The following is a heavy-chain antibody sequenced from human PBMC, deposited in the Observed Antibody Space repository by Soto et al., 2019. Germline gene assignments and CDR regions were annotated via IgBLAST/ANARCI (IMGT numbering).Heavy chain of an antibody. Sequence: GSLRLSCAAAGFDFEDYAMHWVRQVPGKGLEWVSLTNSDGTDSYYVDSVKGRFTISSDNAKTTLYLQMDRLRPEDSALYFCAKSLYYYGSSPLDHWGQGTLVTVSS. CDR2: TNSDGTDS. CDR1: GFDFEDYA. J-gene: IGHJ4*02. D-gene: IGHD3-22*01. CDR3: AKSLYYYGSSPLDH. V-gene: IGHV3-43D*04.